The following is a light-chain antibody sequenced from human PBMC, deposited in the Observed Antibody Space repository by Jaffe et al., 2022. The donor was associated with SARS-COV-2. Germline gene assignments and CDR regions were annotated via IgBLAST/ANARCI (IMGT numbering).Light chain of an antibody. CDR2: DTS. CDR1: QIISSNY. J-gene: IGKJ1*01. V-gene: IGKV3-20*01. CDR3: QQSGSTPRT. Sequence: EIVLTQSPGTLSLSPGERATLSCRASQIISSNYLAWYQQKPGQAPRLLIYDTSSRATGIPDRFSGSGSGTDFTLTITRLEPEDFAVYYCQQSGSTPRTFGQGTKVEIK.